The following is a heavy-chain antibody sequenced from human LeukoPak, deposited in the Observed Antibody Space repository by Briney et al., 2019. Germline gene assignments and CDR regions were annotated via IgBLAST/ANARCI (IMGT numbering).Heavy chain of an antibody. Sequence: ASVKVSCKASGYTFTSYGISWVRQAPGQGLEWMGWISAYNGNTNYAQKLQGRVTMTRNTSISTAYMELSSLRSEDTAVYYCARISSGWYSGDYWGQGTLVTVSS. J-gene: IGHJ4*02. CDR3: ARISSGWYSGDY. V-gene: IGHV1-18*01. D-gene: IGHD6-19*01. CDR2: ISAYNGNT. CDR1: GYTFTSYG.